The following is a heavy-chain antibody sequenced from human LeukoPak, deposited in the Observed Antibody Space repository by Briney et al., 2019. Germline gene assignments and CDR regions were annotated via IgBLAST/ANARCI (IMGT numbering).Heavy chain of an antibody. CDR3: ARDRTYYDFWSGYYGPGNWFDP. Sequence: GGSLRLSCAASGFTLSSYSMNWVRQAPGKGLEWVSSISSSSSYIYYADSVKGRFTISRDNAKNSLYLQMNSLRAEDTAVYYCARDRTYYDFWSGYYGPGNWFDPWGQGTLVTVSS. J-gene: IGHJ5*02. CDR2: ISSSSSYI. D-gene: IGHD3-3*01. V-gene: IGHV3-21*01. CDR1: GFTLSSYS.